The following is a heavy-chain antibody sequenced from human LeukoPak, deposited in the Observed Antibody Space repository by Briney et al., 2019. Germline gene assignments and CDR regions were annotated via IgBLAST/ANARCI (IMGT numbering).Heavy chain of an antibody. CDR2: INHSGST. Sequence: PSETLSLTCAVYGGSFSGYYWSWIRQLPVKGLEWIGEINHSGSTNYNPSLKSRVTISVDTSKNQFSLKLSSVTAADTAVYYCARFESSGWYVLYWGQGTLVTVSS. D-gene: IGHD6-19*01. V-gene: IGHV4-34*01. CDR1: GGSFSGYY. CDR3: ARFESSGWYVLY. J-gene: IGHJ4*02.